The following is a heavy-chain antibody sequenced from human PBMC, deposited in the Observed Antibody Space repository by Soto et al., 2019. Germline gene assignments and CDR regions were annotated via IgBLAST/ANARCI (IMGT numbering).Heavy chain of an antibody. D-gene: IGHD5-18*01. Sequence: SCKASGYTNSSDGISWLRHAKEQGLEWMGWISAYNGNTNYAQKLQGRVTMTTDTSTSTAYMELRSLRSDDTAVYYCARFPDTDMVLYYFDYWGQGTLVTVSS. CDR1: GYTNSSDG. V-gene: IGHV1-18*01. CDR3: ARFPDTDMVLYYFDY. J-gene: IGHJ4*02. CDR2: ISAYNGNT.